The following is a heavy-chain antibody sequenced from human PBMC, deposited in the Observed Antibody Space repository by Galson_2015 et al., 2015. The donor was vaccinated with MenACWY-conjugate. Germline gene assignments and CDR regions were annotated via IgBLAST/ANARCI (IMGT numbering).Heavy chain of an antibody. V-gene: IGHV4-4*02. J-gene: IGHJ4*02. CDR2: IYHSGST. Sequence: SETLSLTCAVSGGSISGTNWWSWVRQPHGKGLEWIGEIYHSGSTNYNPSLKSRITKSEEKSKNQFSLQLTSVTAADTAVYYCVGNGYYTLEHWGQGTPVTVSS. CDR3: VGNGYYTLEH. D-gene: IGHD3-3*01. CDR1: GGSISGTNW.